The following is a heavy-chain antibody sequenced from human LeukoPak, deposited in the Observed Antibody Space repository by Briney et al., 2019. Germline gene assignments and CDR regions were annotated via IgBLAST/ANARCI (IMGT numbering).Heavy chain of an antibody. CDR1: GFTFSSYA. Sequence: GGSLRLSCAASGFTFSSYAMSWVRQAPGKGLEWVANIKQDGSEKYYVDSVKGRFTISRDNAKNSLYLQMNSLRAEDTAVYYCASIYGGFDYWGQGTRVTVSS. J-gene: IGHJ4*02. CDR3: ASIYGGFDY. CDR2: IKQDGSEK. D-gene: IGHD4-23*01. V-gene: IGHV3-7*01.